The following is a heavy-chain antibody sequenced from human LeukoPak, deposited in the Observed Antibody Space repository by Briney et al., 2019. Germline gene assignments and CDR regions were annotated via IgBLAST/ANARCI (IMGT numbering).Heavy chain of an antibody. Sequence: PSETLSLTCTVSGYSISSGYYWSWIRQPPGKGLEWIGEINHSGSTNYNPSLKSRVTISVDTSKNQFSLKLSSVTAADTAVYYCARLRLRSYFDYWGQGTLVTVSS. CDR3: ARLRLRSYFDY. V-gene: IGHV4-38-2*02. CDR1: GYSISSGYY. D-gene: IGHD4-17*01. J-gene: IGHJ4*02. CDR2: INHSGST.